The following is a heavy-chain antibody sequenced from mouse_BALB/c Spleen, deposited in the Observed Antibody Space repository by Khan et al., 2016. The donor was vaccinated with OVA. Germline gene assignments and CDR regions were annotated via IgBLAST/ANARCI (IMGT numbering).Heavy chain of an antibody. CDR1: GYSFRSYW. CDR2: ILPGTGGT. J-gene: IGHJ2*01. V-gene: IGHV1-9*01. D-gene: IGHD2-10*01. CDR3: ARPYYADY. Sequence: QVQLKQSGAELMKPGASVKISCKATGYSFRSYWMEWVKQRPGHGLEWIGEILPGTGGTNYTEKFKGKATFTADTSSNTAYMQLSSLTSEDSAVYYCARPYYADYWGQGTTLSVSS.